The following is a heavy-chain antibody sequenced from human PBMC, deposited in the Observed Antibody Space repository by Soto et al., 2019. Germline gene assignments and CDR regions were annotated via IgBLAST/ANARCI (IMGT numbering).Heavy chain of an antibody. CDR3: AKGVPGIAVAGTGYFQH. V-gene: IGHV3-30-3*01. Sequence: GGSLRLSCAASGFTFSSYSMHWVRQAPGKGLEWVAVISYDGSNKYYADSVKGRFTISRDNSKNTLYLQMNSLRAEDTAVYYCAKGVPGIAVAGTGYFQHWGQGT. CDR1: GFTFSSYS. CDR2: ISYDGSNK. D-gene: IGHD6-19*01. J-gene: IGHJ1*01.